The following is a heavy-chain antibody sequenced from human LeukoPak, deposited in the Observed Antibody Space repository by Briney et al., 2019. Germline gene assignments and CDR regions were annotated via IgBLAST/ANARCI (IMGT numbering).Heavy chain of an antibody. CDR2: LRYDGSNK. Sequence: PGGSLRLSCAASGFTFSSYGMHWAREAPGKGLEWVAFLRYDGSNKYYADSVKGRFTISRDNSKNTLYLQMNSLRAEDTAIYYCAKGWRQLVQGYYFDYWGQGTLVTVSS. D-gene: IGHD6-6*01. CDR3: AKGWRQLVQGYYFDY. J-gene: IGHJ4*02. CDR1: GFTFSSYG. V-gene: IGHV3-30*02.